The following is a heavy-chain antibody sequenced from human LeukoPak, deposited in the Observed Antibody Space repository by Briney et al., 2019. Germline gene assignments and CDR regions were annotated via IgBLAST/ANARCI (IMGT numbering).Heavy chain of an antibody. V-gene: IGHV3-53*01. CDR2: IYSGGDT. CDR1: GITVSGSH. J-gene: IGHJ4*02. Sequence: GGSLRLSCAAFGITVSGSHLSWVRQAPGKGLEWISLIYSGGDTKYANSVKGRFTISRDNSKNTLYLQMDSLRAEDTAVYYCARGGGNPGLFDYWGQGTLVTVSS. CDR3: ARGGGNPGLFDY. D-gene: IGHD4-23*01.